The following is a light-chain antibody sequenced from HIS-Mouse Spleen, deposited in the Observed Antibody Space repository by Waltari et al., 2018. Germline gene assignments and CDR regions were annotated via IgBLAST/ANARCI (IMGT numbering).Light chain of an antibody. Sequence: SYELTQPPSVSVSPGQTARITCSGDALPNQCAYWYQQKPGQAPVLVIYKDSERPSGIPERFSGSSSGTTVTLTISGVQAEDEADYYCQSADSSGTYQDVVFGGGTKLTVL. CDR2: KDS. CDR3: QSADSSGTYQDVV. V-gene: IGLV3-25*03. CDR1: ALPNQC. J-gene: IGLJ2*01.